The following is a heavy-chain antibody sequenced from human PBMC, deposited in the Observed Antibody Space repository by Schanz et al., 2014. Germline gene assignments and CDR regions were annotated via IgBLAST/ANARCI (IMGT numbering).Heavy chain of an antibody. CDR3: AKDAPYPFDL. CDR2: IGVDGTTT. CDR1: GFTFSSYS. Sequence: VRLVESGGGVVQPGRSLRLSCAASGFTFSSYSMNWVRQAPGKGLEWVSVIGVDGTTTYYADSVKGRFTISRDNSKNTLYLQMNSLRPEDTAVYYCAKDAPYPFDLWGRGTLITVSS. J-gene: IGHJ2*01. V-gene: IGHV3-23*04.